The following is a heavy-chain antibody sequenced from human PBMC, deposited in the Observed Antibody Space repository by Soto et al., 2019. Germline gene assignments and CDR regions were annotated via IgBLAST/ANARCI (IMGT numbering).Heavy chain of an antibody. D-gene: IGHD7-27*01. CDR2: INAGNGNT. Sequence: ASVKVSCKASGYTFTSYAMHWVRQAPGQRLEWMGWINAGNGNTKYSQKFQGRVTITRDTSASTAYMELSSLRSEDTAVYYCASPKLTGDQRGAFDIWGQGTMVTVSS. CDR3: ASPKLTGDQRGAFDI. CDR1: GYTFTSYA. J-gene: IGHJ3*02. V-gene: IGHV1-3*01.